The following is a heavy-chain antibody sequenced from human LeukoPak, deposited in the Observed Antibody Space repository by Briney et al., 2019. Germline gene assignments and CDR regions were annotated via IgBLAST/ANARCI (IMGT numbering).Heavy chain of an antibody. D-gene: IGHD3-9*01. CDR2: IYHSGST. CDR1: GGSISSGGYS. CDR3: ARARLRTYYDILTGPRIQDYYYYGMDV. Sequence: SETLSLTCAVSGGSISSGGYSWSWIRQPPGKGLEWIGYIYHSGSTYYNPSLKSRVTISVDRSKNQFSLKLSSVTAADTAVYYCARARLRTYYDILTGPRIQDYYYYGMDVWGQGTTVTVSS. J-gene: IGHJ6*02. V-gene: IGHV4-30-2*01.